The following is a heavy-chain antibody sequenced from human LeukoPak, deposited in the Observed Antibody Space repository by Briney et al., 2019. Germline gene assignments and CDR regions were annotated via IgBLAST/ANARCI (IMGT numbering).Heavy chain of an antibody. CDR2: ISSNAVST. J-gene: IGHJ6*03. V-gene: IGHV3-23*01. CDR1: GFTFSSYA. Sequence: GGSLRLSCAASGFTFSSYAMSWVRQAPGKGLEWVAGISSNAVSTYYADSVKGRFTISRDNSKNTVYLQMDSLGTEDTAVYYCARMPSTEIYYFYYMDVWGKGTTVTVSS. D-gene: IGHD2-2*01. CDR3: ARMPSTEIYYFYYMDV.